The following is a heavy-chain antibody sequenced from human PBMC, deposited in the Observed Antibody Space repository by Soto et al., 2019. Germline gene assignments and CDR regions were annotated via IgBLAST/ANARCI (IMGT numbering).Heavy chain of an antibody. CDR3: ARRYGYCFDY. J-gene: IGHJ4*02. CDR1: GGSISSGGYY. Sequence: ASETLSLTCAVSGGSISSGGYYWSWIRQPPGKGLEWIGYIYYSGSTDYNPSLKSRVTISVDTSKNQFSLKLSSVTAADTAVYYCARRYGYCFDYWGQGTLVTVSS. V-gene: IGHV4-61*08. D-gene: IGHD2-2*03. CDR2: IYYSGST.